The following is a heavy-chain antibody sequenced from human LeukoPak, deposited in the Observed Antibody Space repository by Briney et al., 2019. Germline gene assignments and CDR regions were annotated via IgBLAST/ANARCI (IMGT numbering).Heavy chain of an antibody. CDR1: GGTFSSYA. J-gene: IGHJ6*02. V-gene: IGHV1-69*04. Sequence: SVKVSCKASGGTFSSYAISWVRQAPGQGLEWMGGIIPILGIANYAQKFQGRVTITADKSTSTAYMELSSLRSEDTAVYYCARDRITMVRGVMVYYYGMDVWGQGTTVTVSS. CDR3: ARDRITMVRGVMVYYYGMDV. CDR2: IIPILGIA. D-gene: IGHD3-10*01.